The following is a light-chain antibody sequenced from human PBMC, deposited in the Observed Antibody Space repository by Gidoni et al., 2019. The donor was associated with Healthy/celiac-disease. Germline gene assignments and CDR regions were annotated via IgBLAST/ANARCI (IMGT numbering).Light chain of an antibody. CDR2: WAS. CDR1: QSVLYSSNNKNY. Sequence: DIVMTQSPDSRAVSLGERATINCKSSQSVLYSSNNKNYLAWYQQKPGQPPKLLIYWASTRESGVPDRFGGSGSGTDFTLTISSLQAEDVAVYYCQQYYSTPWTFGQGTKVEIK. J-gene: IGKJ1*01. V-gene: IGKV4-1*01. CDR3: QQYYSTPWT.